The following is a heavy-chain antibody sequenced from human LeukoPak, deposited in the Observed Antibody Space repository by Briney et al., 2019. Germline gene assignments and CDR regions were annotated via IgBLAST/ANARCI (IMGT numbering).Heavy chain of an antibody. CDR2: IYYSGST. CDR3: ASYRYSSEFDP. Sequence: SETLSLTCAVSGGSISTYYWSWIRQPPGKGLEWIGCIYYSGSTNYNPSLKSRVTISLDTSKNQFSLKLSSVTAADAAVYYCASYRYSSEFDPWGQGTLVTVSS. J-gene: IGHJ5*02. CDR1: GGSISTYY. D-gene: IGHD6-19*01. V-gene: IGHV4-59*08.